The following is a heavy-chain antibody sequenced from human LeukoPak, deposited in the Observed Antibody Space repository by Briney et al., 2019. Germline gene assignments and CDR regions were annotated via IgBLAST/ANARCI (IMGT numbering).Heavy chain of an antibody. V-gene: IGHV1-3*01. J-gene: IGHJ4*02. CDR2: INAGNGDT. Sequence: GASVKVSCKGSGYTFSSYAIHWVRQAPGQRLEWMGWINAGNGDTKYSQKFQDRVTITRDTSASTVYMELSSLRSEDTAVYYCARAACSWSCFDYWGQGILVTVSS. CDR1: GYTFSSYA. CDR3: ARAACSWSCFDY. D-gene: IGHD2-15*01.